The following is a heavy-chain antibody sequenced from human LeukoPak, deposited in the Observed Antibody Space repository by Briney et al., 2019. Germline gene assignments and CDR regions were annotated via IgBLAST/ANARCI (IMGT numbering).Heavy chain of an antibody. CDR1: GFTFSSYW. CDR3: TTVEMATIGGY. D-gene: IGHD5-24*01. Sequence: SGGSLRLSCAASGFTFSSYWMSWVRQAPGKGLEWVGRIKSKTDGGTTDYAAPVKGRFTISRDDSKNTLYLQMNSLKTEDTAVYYCTTVEMATIGGYWGQGTLVTVPS. J-gene: IGHJ4*02. V-gene: IGHV3-15*01. CDR2: IKSKTDGGTT.